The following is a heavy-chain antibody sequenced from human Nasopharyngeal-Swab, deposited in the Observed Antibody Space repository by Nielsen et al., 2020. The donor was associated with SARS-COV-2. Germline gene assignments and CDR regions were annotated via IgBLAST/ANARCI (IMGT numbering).Heavy chain of an antibody. CDR1: GFTFSSYW. Sequence: GESLKISCAASGFTFSSYWMSWVRQAPGKGLEWVANIKQDGSETYYVDFVKGRFTISRDNAKNSLYLQMNRLRAEDTAVYYCARDFLLDRVPNWFDPWGQGTLVTVSS. CDR2: IKQDGSET. CDR3: ARDFLLDRVPNWFDP. J-gene: IGHJ5*02. V-gene: IGHV3-7*01. D-gene: IGHD2-2*03.